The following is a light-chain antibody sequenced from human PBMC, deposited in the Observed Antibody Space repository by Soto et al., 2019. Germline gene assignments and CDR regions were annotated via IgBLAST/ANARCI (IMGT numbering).Light chain of an antibody. V-gene: IGKV3-20*01. Sequence: EIVLTQSPGTLSLSPGERATLSCRASQSVSSTYLAWYQQKPGQAPRLLIYGASSRATGIPDRFSGGGSGTDFTLTISRVEHEDFAVYYCQQCGSSPWTFGQGTKVEIK. CDR1: QSVSSTY. J-gene: IGKJ1*01. CDR2: GAS. CDR3: QQCGSSPWT.